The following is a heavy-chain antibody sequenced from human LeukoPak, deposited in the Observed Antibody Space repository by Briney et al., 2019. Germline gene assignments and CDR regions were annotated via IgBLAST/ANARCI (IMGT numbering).Heavy chain of an antibody. J-gene: IGHJ3*02. V-gene: IGHV1-69*13. CDR1: GGTFSSFD. D-gene: IGHD6-13*01. CDR3: ARDEYSSSWYNAFDI. CDR2: IIPIFGTA. Sequence: ASVKVSCKASGGTFSSFDISWVRQAPGQGLEWMGGIIPIFGTANYAQKFQGRVTITADESTSTAYMELSSLRSEDTAVYYCARDEYSSSWYNAFDIWGQGTMVTVSS.